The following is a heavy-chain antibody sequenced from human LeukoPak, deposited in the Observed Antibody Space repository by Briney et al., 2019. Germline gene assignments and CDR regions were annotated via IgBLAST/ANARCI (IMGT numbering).Heavy chain of an antibody. D-gene: IGHD1-26*01. Sequence: GGSLRLSCAASGFTFSSYGMSWVRQAPGKGLEWVSEIYSDGSTYYAASVKGRFSISRDNSKNTVYLQMKSLRAEDTAVYYCARELREHGVFDIWGQGTMVTVSS. CDR2: IYSDGST. J-gene: IGHJ3*02. V-gene: IGHV3-53*01. CDR3: ARELREHGVFDI. CDR1: GFTFSSYG.